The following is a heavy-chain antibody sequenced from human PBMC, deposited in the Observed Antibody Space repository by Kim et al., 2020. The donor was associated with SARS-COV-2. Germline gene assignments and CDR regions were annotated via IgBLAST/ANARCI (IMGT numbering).Heavy chain of an antibody. D-gene: IGHD2-21*01. CDR1: GGSITNGFYY. CDR2: VYYSGSA. Sequence: SETLSLTCTVSGGSITNGFYYWSWIRQKPGKGLEWIGYVYYSGSAYYTPSLRSRVSMSVATSKNQFSLSLTSVTAADTAVYYCPGASSVAMSPYQPNSWG. J-gene: IGHJ5*01. V-gene: IGHV4-31*03. CDR3: PGASSVAMSPYQPNS.